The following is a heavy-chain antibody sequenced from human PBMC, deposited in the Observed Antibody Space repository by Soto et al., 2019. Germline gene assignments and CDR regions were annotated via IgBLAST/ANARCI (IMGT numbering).Heavy chain of an antibody. CDR1: GFTFSGYS. V-gene: IGHV3-21*02. J-gene: IGHJ4*02. Sequence: EVQLVESGGGLVRPGGSLRLSCTDSGFTFSGYSMNWVRQAPGKGLEWVSSINSGSRYIYYADSVRVLVTISRDNEKKTISLPLGSLRVEDTAVYYCVRDHGGSTLGGAFAYWGQGTLVTVSS. D-gene: IGHD3-16*01. CDR3: VRDHGGSTLGGAFAY. CDR2: INSGSRYI.